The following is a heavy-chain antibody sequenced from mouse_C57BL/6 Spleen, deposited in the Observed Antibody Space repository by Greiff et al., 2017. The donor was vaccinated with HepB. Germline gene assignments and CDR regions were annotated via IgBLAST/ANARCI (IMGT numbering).Heavy chain of an antibody. D-gene: IGHD2-4*01. Sequence: VQLQQPGAELVKPGASVKLSCKASGYTFTSYWMHWVKQRPGQGLEWIGMIHPNSGSTNYNEKFKSKATLTVDKSSSTAYMQLSSLTSEDSAVYYCARYDYDGHFDYWGQGTTLTVSS. J-gene: IGHJ2*01. CDR3: ARYDYDGHFDY. CDR1: GYTFTSYW. CDR2: IHPNSGST. V-gene: IGHV1-64*01.